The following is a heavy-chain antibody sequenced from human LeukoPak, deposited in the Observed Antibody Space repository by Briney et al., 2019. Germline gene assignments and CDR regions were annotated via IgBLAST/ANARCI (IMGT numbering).Heavy chain of an antibody. CDR3: ARYAAAGTDYYYYMDV. J-gene: IGHJ6*03. Sequence: SETLSLTCAVYGGSFSDYYWTWIRQPPGKGLEWIGEINHSGSPNNNPSLKSRVSISFDTSKNQFSLKLTSVTAADTAVYYCARYAAAGTDYYYYMDVWGKGTTVTVSS. CDR1: GGSFSDYY. D-gene: IGHD6-13*01. V-gene: IGHV4-34*01. CDR2: INHSGSP.